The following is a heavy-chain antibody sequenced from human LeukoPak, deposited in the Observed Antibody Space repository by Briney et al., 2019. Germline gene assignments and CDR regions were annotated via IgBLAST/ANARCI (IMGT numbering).Heavy chain of an antibody. D-gene: IGHD2-21*02. CDR1: GFTFSSYW. CDR2: IKQDGSEK. V-gene: IGHV3-7*01. CDR3: ARSVVAYCGGDCYGDAFDI. Sequence: PGGSLRLSCAASGFTFSSYWMSWVRQAPGKGLEWVANIKQDGSEKYYVDSVKGRFTISRDNAKNSLYLQMNSLRAEDTAVYYCARSVVAYCGGDCYGDAFDIWGQGTMVTVSS. J-gene: IGHJ3*02.